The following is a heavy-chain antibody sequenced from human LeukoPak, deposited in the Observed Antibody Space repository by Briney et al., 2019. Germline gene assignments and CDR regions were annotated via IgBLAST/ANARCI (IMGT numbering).Heavy chain of an antibody. CDR3: ARGPIELWIHNGMDV. Sequence: PGRSLRLSCRGSGFILGDHAMSWVRQPPGKGLEWVGSIRSNFYRGTTEYAASVQGRFTLSRDDSKNIVYLQMNSLKIEDTAVYYCARGPIELWIHNGMDVWGQGTTVTVSS. D-gene: IGHD3-16*01. J-gene: IGHJ6*02. CDR2: IRSNFYRGTT. CDR1: GFILGDHA. V-gene: IGHV3-49*04.